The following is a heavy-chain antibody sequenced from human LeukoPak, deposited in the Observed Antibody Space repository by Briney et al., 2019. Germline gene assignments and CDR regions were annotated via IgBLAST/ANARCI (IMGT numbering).Heavy chain of an antibody. D-gene: IGHD5-24*01. CDR2: INPSGGGT. Sequence: ASVRLSCKASGYTFTRCYIHWVRQAPGQGLEWMGMINPSGGGTDYAQNFQGRVTMTRDTSTSTVYMELSSLRSEDTAVYFCARDQRSDYNYLPGYWGQGTLVTVSS. CDR1: GYTFTRCY. CDR3: ARDQRSDYNYLPGY. J-gene: IGHJ4*02. V-gene: IGHV1-46*01.